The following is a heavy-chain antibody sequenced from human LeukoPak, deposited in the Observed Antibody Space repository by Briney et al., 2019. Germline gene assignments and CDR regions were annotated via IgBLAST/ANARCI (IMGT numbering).Heavy chain of an antibody. CDR3: ARAERFTIFGVVRA. CDR1: GFTFSSYS. V-gene: IGHV3-48*01. Sequence: GGSLRLSCAASGFTFSSYSMNWVRQAPGKGLEWVSYFSSSSSTIYYADSVKGRFTISRDNAKNSLYLQMNSLRAEDTAVYYCARAERFTIFGVVRAWGQGTLVTVSS. D-gene: IGHD3-3*01. CDR2: FSSSSSTI. J-gene: IGHJ5*02.